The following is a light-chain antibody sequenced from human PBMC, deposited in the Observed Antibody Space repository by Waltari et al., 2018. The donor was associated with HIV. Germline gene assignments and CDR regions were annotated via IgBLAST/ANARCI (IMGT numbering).Light chain of an antibody. Sequence: QSALTQPASVSGCPGQSITISCTGTSSVVGGYNYVSWYQQHPGKAPKLMIYDVSNRPSGVSNRFSGSKSGNTASLTISGLQAEDEADYYCSSYTSTYVFGTGTKVTVL. CDR1: SSVVGGYNY. V-gene: IGLV2-14*01. CDR2: DVS. J-gene: IGLJ1*01. CDR3: SSYTSTYV.